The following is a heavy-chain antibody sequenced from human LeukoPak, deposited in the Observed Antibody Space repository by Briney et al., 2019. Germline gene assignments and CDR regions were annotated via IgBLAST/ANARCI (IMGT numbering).Heavy chain of an antibody. V-gene: IGHV5-51*01. Sequence: GESLKISCKASGYSFTTYWIVWVRQMPGKGLEWMGAIYPGSSDTRYNPSFQGQVTISADNSIDTAYLQWSSLKSSDTAIYYCARSGSPSNWLDPGAREPWLPSPQ. CDR1: GYSFTTYW. CDR2: IYPGSSDT. D-gene: IGHD2-15*01. J-gene: IGHJ5*02. CDR3: ARSGSPSNWLDP.